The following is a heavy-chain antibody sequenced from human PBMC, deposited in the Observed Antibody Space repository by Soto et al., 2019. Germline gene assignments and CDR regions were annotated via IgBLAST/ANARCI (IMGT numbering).Heavy chain of an antibody. CDR1: GGTFSSFINYP. D-gene: IGHD3-3*01. CDR2: IVPNVGTV. CDR3: ARRDTSGFLRYFDN. J-gene: IGHJ4*02. Sequence: SVKVSCKSSGGTFSSFINYPINWVRQAPGQGLEWMGGIVPNVGTVNYAQKFRGKVTITADKSTGTAYMELSSLRSEDTALYYCARRDTSGFLRYFDNWGQGTQVSVSS. V-gene: IGHV1-69*06.